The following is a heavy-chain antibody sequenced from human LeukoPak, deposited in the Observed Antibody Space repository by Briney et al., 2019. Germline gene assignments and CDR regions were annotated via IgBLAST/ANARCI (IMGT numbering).Heavy chain of an antibody. J-gene: IGHJ4*02. V-gene: IGHV3-23*01. Sequence: GGSLRLSCAASGFTFSSYGMSWFRQAPGKGLEWLSAITGSGGSTYYADSVQGRFTISRDNSKNTLYLQMSSLRVEDTAVYYCAKDHSYGSGSLPLPDYWGQGTLVTVSS. CDR2: ITGSGGST. CDR3: AKDHSYGSGSLPLPDY. D-gene: IGHD3-10*01. CDR1: GFTFSSYG.